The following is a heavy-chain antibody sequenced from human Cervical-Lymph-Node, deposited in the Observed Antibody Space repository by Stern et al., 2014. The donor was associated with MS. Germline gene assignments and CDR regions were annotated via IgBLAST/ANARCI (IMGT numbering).Heavy chain of an antibody. CDR1: GFTFSNYW. Sequence: EVQLVESGGGLVQPGGSLRLSCGASGFTFSNYWMHWVRPAPGKGPVWVSCIDSDGTRTIYADSVKGRFTISRDNAKETLYLQMDSLRAEDTAVYYCARDPSPPRRTGSSGTSPFGLFDPWGQGTLVIVSS. V-gene: IGHV3-74*01. CDR2: IDSDGTRT. D-gene: IGHD3/OR15-3a*01. J-gene: IGHJ5*02. CDR3: ARDPSPPRRTGSSGTSPFGLFDP.